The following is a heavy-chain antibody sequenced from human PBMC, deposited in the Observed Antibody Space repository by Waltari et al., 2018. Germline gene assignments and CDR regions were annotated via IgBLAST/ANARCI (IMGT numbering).Heavy chain of an antibody. V-gene: IGHV1-2*02. CDR3: ARDYIAAREGHYYYGMDV. Sequence: QVQLVQSGAEVKKPGASVKVSCKASGYTFTGYYMHWVRQAPGQGLEWMGWINPNSGGTNYAQKFQGRVTMTRDTSISTAYMALSRLRSDDTAVYYCARDYIAAREGHYYYGMDVWGQGTTVTVSS. J-gene: IGHJ6*02. D-gene: IGHD6-6*01. CDR2: INPNSGGT. CDR1: GYTFTGYY.